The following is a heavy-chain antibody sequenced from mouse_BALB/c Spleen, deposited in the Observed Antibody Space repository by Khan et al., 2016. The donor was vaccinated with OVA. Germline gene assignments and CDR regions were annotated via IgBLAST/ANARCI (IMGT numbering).Heavy chain of an antibody. V-gene: IGHV1-39*01. CDR2: IDPYYGGI. J-gene: IGHJ1*01. CDR3: STWTWDIDG. D-gene: IGHD4-1*01. CDR1: GYSFTGYN. Sequence: VQLQQSGPELVKPGASVKISCKASGYSFTGYNMNWVKQSTGKSLEWIGNIDPYYGGISYNQKFKGKATLTVDKSSSTAYMQLNSLTSEDSAVEYCSTWTWDIDGWGEGTSVTVSS.